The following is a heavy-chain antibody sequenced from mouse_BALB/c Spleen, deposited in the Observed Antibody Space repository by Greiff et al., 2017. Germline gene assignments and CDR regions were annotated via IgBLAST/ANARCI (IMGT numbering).Heavy chain of an antibody. CDR1: GYTFTDYA. V-gene: IGHV1S137*01. D-gene: IGHD1-2*01. CDR2: ISTYYGDA. CDR3: ARRTTAIAMDY. Sequence: VKVVESGAELVRPGVSVKISCKGSGYTFTDYAMHWVKQSHAKSLEWIGVISTYYGDASYNQKFKGKATMTVDKSSSTAYMELARLTSEDSAIYYCARRTTAIAMDYWGQGTSVTVSS. J-gene: IGHJ4*01.